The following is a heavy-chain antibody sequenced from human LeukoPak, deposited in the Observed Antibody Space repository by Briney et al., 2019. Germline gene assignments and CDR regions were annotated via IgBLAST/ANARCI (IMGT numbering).Heavy chain of an antibody. V-gene: IGHV3-23*01. D-gene: IGHD1-26*01. Sequence: GGSLRLSCLTSGFTFSPNAMSWVRQAPGYGLEWISGISGSGASTYYADSVTGRFTISRDNSRNTLYLQMNGLRGDDTAVYYCAKDVGKWESLHFFDYWGQGTLVTVSS. J-gene: IGHJ4*02. CDR1: GFTFSPNA. CDR2: ISGSGAST. CDR3: AKDVGKWESLHFFDY.